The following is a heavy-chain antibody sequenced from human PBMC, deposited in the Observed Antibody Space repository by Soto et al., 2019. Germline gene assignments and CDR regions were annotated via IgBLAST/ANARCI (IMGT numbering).Heavy chain of an antibody. CDR1: GYTFTSYG. CDR3: ARQREGYCSGGSCYPADVFDI. J-gene: IGHJ3*02. D-gene: IGHD2-15*01. Sequence: QVQLVQSGAEVKKPGASVKVSCKASGYTFTSYGISWVRQAPGQGLEWMGWISGYNGNTNYAQKLQGRVTMTTDTSTSTAYMELRSLRSDDTAVYYCARQREGYCSGGSCYPADVFDIWGQGTMVTVSS. V-gene: IGHV1-18*01. CDR2: ISGYNGNT.